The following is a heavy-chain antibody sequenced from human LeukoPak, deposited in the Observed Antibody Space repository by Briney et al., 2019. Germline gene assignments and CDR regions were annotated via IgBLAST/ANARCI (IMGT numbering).Heavy chain of an antibody. Sequence: SGPALVKPTQTLTLTCTFSGFSLSTRGMRVSWIRQPPGKALEWLARIDWDDDKFYSTSLKTRLTISKDTSKNPVVLTMTNMDPVDTATYYCARSRRDYGDYDYWGQGTLVTVSS. CDR2: IDWDDDK. CDR3: ARSRRDYGDYDY. D-gene: IGHD4-17*01. V-gene: IGHV2-70*04. J-gene: IGHJ4*02. CDR1: GFSLSTRGMR.